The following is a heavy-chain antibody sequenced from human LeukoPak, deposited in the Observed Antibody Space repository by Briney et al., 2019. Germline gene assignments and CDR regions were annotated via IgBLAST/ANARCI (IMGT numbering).Heavy chain of an antibody. J-gene: IGHJ6*02. Sequence: ASVKVSCKASGYTFTSYDINWVRQATGQGLEWMGWMNPNSGNTGYAQKFQGRVTMTRDTSISTAYMELSRLRSDDTAVYYCARRKQWLVNYYGMDVWGQGTTVTVSS. CDR1: GYTFTSYD. V-gene: IGHV1-8*01. CDR2: MNPNSGNT. CDR3: ARRKQWLVNYYGMDV. D-gene: IGHD6-19*01.